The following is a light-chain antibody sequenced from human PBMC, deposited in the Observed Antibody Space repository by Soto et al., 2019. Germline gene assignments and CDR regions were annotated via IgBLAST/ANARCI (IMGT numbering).Light chain of an antibody. J-gene: IGKJ4*01. CDR2: RTS. CDR3: QPYNNWPLT. Sequence: EIVMTQSPATLSVSPGDRATLSCRASQSISSNLAWYQQKPGQAPRLLMFRTSTRATGVPTRFSGSRSGAEFTLTINSLQSEDFAVYYCQPYNNWPLTFGGGTKVDI. CDR1: QSISSN. V-gene: IGKV3-15*01.